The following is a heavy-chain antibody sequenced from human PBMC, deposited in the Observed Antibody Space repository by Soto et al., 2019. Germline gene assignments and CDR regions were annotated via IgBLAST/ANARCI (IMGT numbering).Heavy chain of an antibody. CDR1: GFTFSNYW. V-gene: IGHV3-7*01. D-gene: IGHD6-13*01. J-gene: IGHJ4*02. CDR3: VRDRSRSFY. CDR2: IKRDESEK. Sequence: GGSLRLSCEASGFTFSNYWMSWVRQAPGEGLEWVANIKRDESEKYYVDSVKGRFIISRDNAKNSLSLQINSLRDEDTAVYYCVRDRSRSFYWGQGTLVTVSS.